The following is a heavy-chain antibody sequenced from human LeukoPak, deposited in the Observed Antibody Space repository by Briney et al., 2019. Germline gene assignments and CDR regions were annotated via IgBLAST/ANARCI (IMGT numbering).Heavy chain of an antibody. Sequence: PGRSLRLSCAASGFTFSSYGMHWVRQAPGKGLEWVAVIWYDGSNKYYADSVKGRFTISRDNSKNTLYLQMNSLRAEDTAVYYCARGIGAGGLNWFDPWGQGTLVTVSS. J-gene: IGHJ5*02. V-gene: IGHV3-33*01. D-gene: IGHD3-16*01. CDR3: ARGIGAGGLNWFDP. CDR2: IWYDGSNK. CDR1: GFTFSSYG.